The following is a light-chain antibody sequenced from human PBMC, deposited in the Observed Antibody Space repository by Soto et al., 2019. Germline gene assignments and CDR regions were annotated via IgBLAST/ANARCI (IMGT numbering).Light chain of an antibody. Sequence: IVMTQSPATLSVSPGERVTLSCTASQSVSSHVAWYQQKPGQAPRLLLYGASTRATGIPARFSGSGSGTEFTLTISGLQSGDFAVYYCQQYTNWPPWTFGQGTKVDIK. CDR1: QSVSSH. CDR2: GAS. J-gene: IGKJ1*01. V-gene: IGKV3-15*01. CDR3: QQYTNWPPWT.